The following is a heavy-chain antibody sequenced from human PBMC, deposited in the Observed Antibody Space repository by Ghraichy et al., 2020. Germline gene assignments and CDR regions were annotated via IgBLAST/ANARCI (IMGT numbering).Heavy chain of an antibody. Sequence: SETLSLTCTVSGGSISSYYWSWIRQPPGKGLEWIGYIYYSGSTNYNPSLKSRVTISVDTSKNQFSLKLSSVTAADTAVYYCARPKREHAFDIWGQGTMVTVSS. J-gene: IGHJ3*02. CDR1: GGSISSYY. V-gene: IGHV4-59*01. CDR3: ARPKREHAFDI. CDR2: IYYSGST.